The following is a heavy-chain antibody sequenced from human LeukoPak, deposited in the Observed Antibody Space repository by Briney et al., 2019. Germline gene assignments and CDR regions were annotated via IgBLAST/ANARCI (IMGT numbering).Heavy chain of an antibody. CDR1: GFTFSSYA. D-gene: IGHD3-22*01. CDR3: AKPSNTYYYDTSGYYFDY. CDR2: ISWNSGSI. J-gene: IGHJ4*02. V-gene: IGHV3-9*01. Sequence: PGGSLRLSCAASGFTFSSYAMSWVRQAPGKGLEWVSGISWNSGSIGYADSVKGRFTISRDNAKKSLYLQMNSLRPEDTALYYCAKPSNTYYYDTSGYYFDYWGQGTLVTVSS.